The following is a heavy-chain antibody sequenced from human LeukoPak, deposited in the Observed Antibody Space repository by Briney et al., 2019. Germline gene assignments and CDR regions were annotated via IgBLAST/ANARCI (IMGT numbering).Heavy chain of an antibody. Sequence: PSQTLSLTCTVSGGSISSGGYYWSWIRQHPGKGLEWIGYIYYSGSTYYNPSLKSRVTISVDTSKNQFSLKLSSVTAADTAVYYCARTGYSYGPNPYYFDYWGQGTLVTVSS. CDR2: IYYSGST. J-gene: IGHJ4*02. CDR3: ARTGYSYGPNPYYFDY. D-gene: IGHD5-18*01. V-gene: IGHV4-31*03. CDR1: GGSISSGGYY.